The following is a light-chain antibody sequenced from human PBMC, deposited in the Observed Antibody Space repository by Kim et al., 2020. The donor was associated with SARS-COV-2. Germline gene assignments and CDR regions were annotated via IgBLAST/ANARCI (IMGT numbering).Light chain of an antibody. CDR1: QSVSSIY. CDR2: GAS. J-gene: IGKJ2*01. V-gene: IGKV3-20*01. Sequence: EIVLTQSPGTLSLSPGERATLSCRASQSVSSIYLAWYQQKPGQAPRLLIYGASSRATGIPDRFSGSGSGTDFTLTISRLEPEDFAVYYCQKYGSTPMYTFGQGTKLE. CDR3: QKYGSTPMYT.